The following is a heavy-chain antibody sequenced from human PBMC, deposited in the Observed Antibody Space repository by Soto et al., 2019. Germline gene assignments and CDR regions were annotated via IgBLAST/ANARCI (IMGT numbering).Heavy chain of an antibody. J-gene: IGHJ4*02. Sequence: SQTLSLTCAISGDSVSNNGATWNWIRQSPSRGLEWLGRAYYRSRWRYDYAASVRGRITINPDTSKNQFSLQLNSVTPEDTAVYYCARDPPDFNSGLDYWGQGTLVTV. CDR3: ARDPPDFNSGLDY. CDR1: GDSVSNNGAT. CDR2: AYYRSRWRY. D-gene: IGHD6-19*01. V-gene: IGHV6-1*01.